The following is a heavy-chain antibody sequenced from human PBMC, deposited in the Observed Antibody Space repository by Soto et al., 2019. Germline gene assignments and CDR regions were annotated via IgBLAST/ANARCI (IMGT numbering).Heavy chain of an antibody. Sequence: GESLKISCRGSGYNYNLHWISWVRQKPGTGLERKGIIYPGDSDTRYNPSFQVPVTISVDKSINTAYLQWDSLEASDTATYYCARHLRSYDFFQCCYGIGVWGQGSTVTVSS. CDR2: IYPGDSDT. J-gene: IGHJ6*02. V-gene: IGHV5-51*01. D-gene: IGHD3-16*01. CDR1: GYNYNLHW. CDR3: ARHLRSYDFFQCCYGIGV.